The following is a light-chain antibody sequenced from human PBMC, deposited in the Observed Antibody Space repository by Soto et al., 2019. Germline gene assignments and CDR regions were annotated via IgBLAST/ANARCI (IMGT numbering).Light chain of an antibody. Sequence: DIQMTPSPSSLSASVGDRVTITCRASPSISSYLNWYQQKPGQAPKLLIYAASSLQSGVPSRFSGSGSGTDFTLTISSLQPEDFATYYCQQSYSTPPTFGQGTRLEIK. CDR2: AAS. CDR3: QQSYSTPPT. J-gene: IGKJ5*01. CDR1: PSISSY. V-gene: IGKV1-39*01.